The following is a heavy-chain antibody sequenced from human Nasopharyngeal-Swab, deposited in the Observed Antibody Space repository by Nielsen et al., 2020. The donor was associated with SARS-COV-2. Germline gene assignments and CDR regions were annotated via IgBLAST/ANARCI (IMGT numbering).Heavy chain of an antibody. V-gene: IGHV3-11*01. CDR2: ISSSSSTI. Sequence: IRQPPGKGLEWVSYISSSSSTIYYADSVKGRFTISRDNAKNTLYLQMNSLRAEDTAVYYCAKAALNRDYYYGMDVWGQGTTVTVSS. CDR3: AKAALNRDYYYGMDV. J-gene: IGHJ6*02. D-gene: IGHD2/OR15-2a*01.